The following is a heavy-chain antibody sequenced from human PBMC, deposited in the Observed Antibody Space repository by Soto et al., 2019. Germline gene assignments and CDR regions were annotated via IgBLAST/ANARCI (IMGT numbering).Heavy chain of an antibody. CDR2: INHSGST. V-gene: IGHV4-34*01. D-gene: IGHD6-6*01. Sequence: SETLSLTCAVYGGSFSGYYWSWIRQPPGKGLEWIGEINHSGSTDYNPSLKSRVTISVDTSKNQFSLKLSSVTAADTAVYYCAGRGVAARGWFDPWGQGTLVT. CDR1: GGSFSGYY. J-gene: IGHJ5*02. CDR3: AGRGVAARGWFDP.